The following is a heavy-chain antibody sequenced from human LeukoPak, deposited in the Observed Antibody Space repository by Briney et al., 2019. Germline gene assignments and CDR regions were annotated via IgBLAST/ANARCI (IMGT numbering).Heavy chain of an antibody. CDR3: ATRGLY. CDR1: GFTFRSYA. V-gene: IGHV3-30*04. CDR2: ISYDGSNK. J-gene: IGHJ4*02. Sequence: GRSLRLSCAASGFTFRSYAMHWVRQAPGKGLEWVAVISYDGSNKYYADSVKGRFTISRDNSKNTLYLQMNSLRAEDTAVYYCATRGLYWGQGTLVTVSS.